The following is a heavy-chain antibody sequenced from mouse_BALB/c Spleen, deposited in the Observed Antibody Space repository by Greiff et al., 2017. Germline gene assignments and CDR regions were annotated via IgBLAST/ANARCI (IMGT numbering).Heavy chain of an antibody. CDR3: AREGVRRGGYAMDY. Sequence: EVKVVESGGGLVKPGGSLKLSCAASGFTFSDYYMYWVRQTPEKRLEWVATISDGGSYTYYPDSVKGRFTISRDNAKNNLYLQMSSLKSEDTAMYYCAREGVRRGGYAMDYWGQGTSVTVSS. CDR2: ISDGGSYT. D-gene: IGHD2-14*01. V-gene: IGHV5-4*02. CDR1: GFTFSDYY. J-gene: IGHJ4*01.